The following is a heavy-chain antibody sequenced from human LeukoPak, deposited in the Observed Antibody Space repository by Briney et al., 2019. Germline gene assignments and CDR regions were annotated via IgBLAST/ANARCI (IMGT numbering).Heavy chain of an antibody. D-gene: IGHD3-22*01. CDR2: IIPIFGTA. Sequence: GASVKVSCKASGGTFSSYAISWVRQAPGQGLEWMGGIIPIFGTANYAQKFQGRVTITADESTSTAYMELSSLRSEDTAVYYCARVGDSNYYYYYMDVWGKGTTVTISS. CDR1: GGTFSSYA. V-gene: IGHV1-69*13. CDR3: ARVGDSNYYYYYMDV. J-gene: IGHJ6*03.